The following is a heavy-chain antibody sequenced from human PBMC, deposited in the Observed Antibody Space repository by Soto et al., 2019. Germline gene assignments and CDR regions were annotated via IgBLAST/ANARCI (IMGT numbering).Heavy chain of an antibody. V-gene: IGHV4-30-4*01. Sequence: TLSLTCTVSGGSISSGDYYWSWIRQPPGKGLEWIGYIYYSGSTYYNPSLKSRVTISVDTSKNQFSLKLSSVTAADTAVYYCAREIFGVVIRPTYNWFDPWGQGTLVTVSS. CDR3: AREIFGVVIRPTYNWFDP. CDR1: GGSISSGDYY. CDR2: IYYSGST. D-gene: IGHD3-3*01. J-gene: IGHJ5*02.